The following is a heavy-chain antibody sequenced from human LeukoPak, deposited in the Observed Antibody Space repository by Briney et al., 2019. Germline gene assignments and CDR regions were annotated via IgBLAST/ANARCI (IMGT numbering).Heavy chain of an antibody. D-gene: IGHD5-18*01. CDR3: ANHSDTAMVYAY. V-gene: IGHV3-23*01. J-gene: IGHJ4*02. Sequence: GGSLTLSCAGSGFTFSSYAMSWVRQAPGKGLEWVSGISGSGSSTYYADSVKGRFTISRDNSKNTLNLQMNSLRAEDTAVYYCANHSDTAMVYAYWGQGTLVTVSS. CDR2: ISGSGSST. CDR1: GFTFSSYA.